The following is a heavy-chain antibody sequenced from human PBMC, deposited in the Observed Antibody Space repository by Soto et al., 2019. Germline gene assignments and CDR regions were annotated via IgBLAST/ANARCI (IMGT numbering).Heavy chain of an antibody. J-gene: IGHJ6*02. V-gene: IGHV3-23*01. CDR2: ISGSGGST. D-gene: IGHD3-10*01. CDR3: ATGRGVSLPNYYYGMDV. Sequence: EVQLLESGGGLVQPGGSLRLSCAASGFTFSSYAMSWVRQAPGKGLEWASAISGSGGSTYYADSVKGRFTISRDNSKNTLYLQMNSLRAEDTAVYYCATGRGVSLPNYYYGMDVWGQGTTVTVSS. CDR1: GFTFSSYA.